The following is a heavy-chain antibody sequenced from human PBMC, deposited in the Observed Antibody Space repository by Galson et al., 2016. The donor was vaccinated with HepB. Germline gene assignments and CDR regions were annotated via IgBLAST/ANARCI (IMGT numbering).Heavy chain of an antibody. J-gene: IGHJ4*01. CDR1: GYTFIGYY. V-gene: IGHV1-2*02. Sequence: SVKVSCKASGYTFIGYYIHWVRQAPGQGLEWMGWINPNSGATTYTQKFQGRLTLTRDTHITTAYMELNSLKLDDTAVFFCARAPPHSRSHGDDYFDYWGQGTLVTVSS. CDR3: ARAPPHSRSHGDDYFDY. D-gene: IGHD4-17*01. CDR2: INPNSGAT.